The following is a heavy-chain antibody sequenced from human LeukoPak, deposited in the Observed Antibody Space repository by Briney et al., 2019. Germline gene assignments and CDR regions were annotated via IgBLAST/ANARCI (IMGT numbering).Heavy chain of an antibody. CDR2: INHSGST. CDR1: GGSISSGGYY. J-gene: IGHJ4*02. V-gene: IGHV4-39*07. CDR3: ARSQATWYSSSKVLDY. Sequence: PSETLSLTCTVSGGSISSGGYYWSWIRQPPGKGLEWIGEINHSGSTNYNPSLKSRVTISVDTSKNQFSLKLSSVTAADTAVYYCARSQATWYSSSKVLDYWGQGTLVTVSS. D-gene: IGHD6-6*01.